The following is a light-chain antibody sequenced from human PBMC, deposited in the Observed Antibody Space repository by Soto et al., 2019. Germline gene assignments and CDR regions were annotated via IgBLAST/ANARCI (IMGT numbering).Light chain of an antibody. CDR3: QQLYGYPIT. CDR2: AAS. Sequence: IQLTQSPSSLSASVGDRVTVTCRASQGISSYLAWYQQIPGKAPNLLIYAASTLRSGVPSRFSGSGSGTDFTLTISSLQPEDFATYYCQQLYGYPITFGQGTRLEIK. V-gene: IGKV1-9*01. J-gene: IGKJ5*01. CDR1: QGISSY.